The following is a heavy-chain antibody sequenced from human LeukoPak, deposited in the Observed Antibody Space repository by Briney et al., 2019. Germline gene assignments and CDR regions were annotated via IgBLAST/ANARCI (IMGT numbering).Heavy chain of an antibody. V-gene: IGHV4-59*01. J-gene: IGHJ5*02. CDR2: IYYSGST. CDR3: ARGTRGWFGELPFDP. Sequence: SETLSLTCSVSDDSITMYYWTWIRQPPGKGLEWIGYIYYSGSTNYNPSLKSRVTISVDTSKNQFSLKLSSVTAADTAVYYCARGTRGWFGELPFDPWGQGTLVTVSS. CDR1: DDSITMYY. D-gene: IGHD3-10*01.